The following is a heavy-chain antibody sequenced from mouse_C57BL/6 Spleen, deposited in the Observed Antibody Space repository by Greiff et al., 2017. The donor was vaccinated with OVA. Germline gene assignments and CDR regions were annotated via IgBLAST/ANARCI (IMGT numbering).Heavy chain of an antibody. CDR3: ARGYDGNYVEFAY. J-gene: IGHJ3*01. V-gene: IGHV5-4*01. CDR2: ISDGGSYT. D-gene: IGHD2-3*01. Sequence: EVQLVESGGGLVKPGGSLKLSCAASGFTFSSYAMSWVRQTPEKRLEWVATISDGGSYTYYPDNVKGRFTISRDNAKNNLYLQMSHLKSEDTAMYYWARGYDGNYVEFAYWSQGTLINVST. CDR1: GFTFSSYA.